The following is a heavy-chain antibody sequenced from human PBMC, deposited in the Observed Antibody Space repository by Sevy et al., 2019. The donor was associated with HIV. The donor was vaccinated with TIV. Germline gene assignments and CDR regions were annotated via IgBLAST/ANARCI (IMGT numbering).Heavy chain of an antibody. CDR1: GYTFTGFY. V-gene: IGHV1-2*02. Sequence: ASVKVSCKASGYTFTGFYIHWVRHVPGQGLEWMGWINPSSGGTKYAQKFHDRVTRTRDKSITTAYMELRRLRSADTATYYCARDRRHYGSGKYYDLPDYWGQGTLVTVSS. CDR3: ARDRRHYGSGKYYDLPDY. CDR2: INPSSGGT. D-gene: IGHD3-10*01. J-gene: IGHJ4*02.